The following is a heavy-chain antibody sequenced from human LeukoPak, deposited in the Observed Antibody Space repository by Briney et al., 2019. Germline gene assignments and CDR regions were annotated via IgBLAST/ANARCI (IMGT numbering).Heavy chain of an antibody. CDR2: IYSGGST. CDR3: AKIRHCSGGSCDIAGY. CDR1: GFTVSSNY. D-gene: IGHD2-15*01. V-gene: IGHV3-53*01. Sequence: GGSLRLSCAASGFTVSSNYMSWVRQAPGKGLEWVSVIYSGGSTYYADSVKGRFTISRDNSKNTVYLQMNSLRVEDTALYYCAKIRHCSGGSCDIAGYWGQGTLVTVSS. J-gene: IGHJ4*02.